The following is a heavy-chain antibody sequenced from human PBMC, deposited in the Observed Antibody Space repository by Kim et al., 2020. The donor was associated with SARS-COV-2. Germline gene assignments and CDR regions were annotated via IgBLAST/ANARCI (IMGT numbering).Heavy chain of an antibody. CDR1: GLTFSSYA. V-gene: IGHV3-30*04. D-gene: IGHD1-26*01. J-gene: IGHJ6*02. CDR2: ISYDGSNK. Sequence: GGSLRLSCAASGLTFSSYAMHWVRQAPGKGLEWVAVISYDGSNKYYADSVKGRFTISRDNSKNTLYLQMNSLRAEDTAVYYCAREGIGGSYYGDYYYYGMDVWGQGTTVTVSS. CDR3: AREGIGGSYYGDYYYYGMDV.